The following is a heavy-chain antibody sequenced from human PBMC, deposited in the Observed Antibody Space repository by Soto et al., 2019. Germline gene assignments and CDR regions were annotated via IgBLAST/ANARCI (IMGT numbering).Heavy chain of an antibody. Sequence: GGSLRLSCAASGFTFSSYGMHWVRQAPGKGLEWVAVISYDGRNKFYADSVKGRFTISRDDSKKTLYLQMNSLRDDETAVYYCARDDCPTPSCFGYWGQGTLVTVSS. D-gene: IGHD2-15*01. CDR2: ISYDGRNK. J-gene: IGHJ4*02. CDR1: GFTFSSYG. V-gene: IGHV3-30*03. CDR3: ARDDCPTPSCFGY.